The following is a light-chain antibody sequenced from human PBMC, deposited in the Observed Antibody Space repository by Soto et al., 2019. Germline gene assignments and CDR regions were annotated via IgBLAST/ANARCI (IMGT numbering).Light chain of an antibody. J-gene: IGKJ5*01. Sequence: EIVWTQSPGTLSLSPGERATLSCRASQSVSSSYLAWYQQKPGQAPRLLIYGASSRATGIPDRFSGSGSGTDFTLTISRLEPEDFALYYCQQYGSSPQTFGQGTRQEIK. CDR2: GAS. CDR3: QQYGSSPQT. CDR1: QSVSSSY. V-gene: IGKV3-20*01.